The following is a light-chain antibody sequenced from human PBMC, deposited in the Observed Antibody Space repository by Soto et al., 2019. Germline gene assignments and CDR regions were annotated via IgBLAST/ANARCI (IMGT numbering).Light chain of an antibody. CDR2: GAS. CDR1: QSVSSSS. V-gene: IGKV3-20*01. CDR3: QHYDNSPLT. Sequence: EIVLTQSPGTLSLSPGERATLSCRASQSVSSSSLVWYQQKVGQAPRLLIYGASNRATGIPDRFSGSGSGTDFTLTISRLEPADFAVYYCQHYDNSPLTFGGGTKVEIK. J-gene: IGKJ4*01.